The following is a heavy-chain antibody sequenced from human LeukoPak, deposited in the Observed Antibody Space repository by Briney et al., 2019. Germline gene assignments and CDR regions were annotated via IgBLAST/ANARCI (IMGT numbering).Heavy chain of an antibody. D-gene: IGHD3-10*01. CDR1: GFTFSTYG. J-gene: IGHJ4*02. CDR3: ATTRGSSFDY. Sequence: GGSLRLSCAASGFTFSTYGMHWVRQAPGKGLEWVAFIRYDGSNKYYGDSVKGRFTISRDNSKNTLYLQMSSLRTEDTAVYYCATTRGSSFDYWGQGTLVTVSS. CDR2: IRYDGSNK. V-gene: IGHV3-30*02.